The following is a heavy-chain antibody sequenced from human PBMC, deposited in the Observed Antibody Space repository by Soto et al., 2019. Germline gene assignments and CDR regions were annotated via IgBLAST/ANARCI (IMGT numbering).Heavy chain of an antibody. CDR2: INSDGSIT. V-gene: IGHV3-74*01. CDR1: GFTFSSNW. D-gene: IGHD6-13*01. Sequence: QPGGSLRLSCAASGFTFSSNWMHWVRQAPGKGLVWVSRINSDGSITSYADSVKGQFTISRDNAKNAVYLQMNSLRAEDTAVYYCARGSSTWYVSFDYWGQGILVTVSS. J-gene: IGHJ4*02. CDR3: ARGSSTWYVSFDY.